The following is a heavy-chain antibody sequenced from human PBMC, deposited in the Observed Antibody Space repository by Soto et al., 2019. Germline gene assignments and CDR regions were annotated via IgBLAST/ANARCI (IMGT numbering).Heavy chain of an antibody. CDR3: ASQFDYDISGYYYAY. CDR2: IIPMFGTP. Sequence: QVQLVQSGAEVKKPGSSVKVSCKASGGTFSKYSISWVRQAPGQGLEWMGGIIPMFGTPNYARKFEGRVTITADESTSTTYMELSSLRSEDTAVYYCASQFDYDISGYYYAYWGQGTLVTVSS. J-gene: IGHJ4*02. V-gene: IGHV1-69*01. CDR1: GGTFSKYS. D-gene: IGHD3-22*01.